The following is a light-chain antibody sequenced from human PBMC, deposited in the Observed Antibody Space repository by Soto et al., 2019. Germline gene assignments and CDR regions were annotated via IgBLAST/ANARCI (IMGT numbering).Light chain of an antibody. CDR3: QKYSSVIT. J-gene: IGKJ5*01. Sequence: DIQMTQSPSSLSASVGDRVTITCRASQGISNFLAWYQQKPGKVPKLLISAASTLQSGVPSRFSGSGSGTDFTLTSTSLQHEDVATYYCQKYSSVITFGQGTRLEMK. CDR2: AAS. V-gene: IGKV1-27*01. CDR1: QGISNF.